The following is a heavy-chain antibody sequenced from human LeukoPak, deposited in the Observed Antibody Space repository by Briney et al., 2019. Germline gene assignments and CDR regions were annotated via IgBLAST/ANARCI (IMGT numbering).Heavy chain of an antibody. D-gene: IGHD2-21*02. Sequence: SETLSLTCTVSGGSIDPYYWNWIRQPPGKRLEWIGYIHYSGTTNYNPSLKSRVTISVDTSKNQFSLKLRSVTAADTAVYYCASEVVTSIEYFQHWGQGTLVTVSS. J-gene: IGHJ1*01. CDR3: ASEVVTSIEYFQH. V-gene: IGHV4-59*01. CDR1: GGSIDPYY. CDR2: IHYSGTT.